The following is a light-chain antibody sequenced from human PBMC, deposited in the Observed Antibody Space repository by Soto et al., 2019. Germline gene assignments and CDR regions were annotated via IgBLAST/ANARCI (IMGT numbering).Light chain of an antibody. V-gene: IGKV3-11*01. CDR1: QSVSSY. CDR3: QQRRNWPPWT. J-gene: IGKJ1*01. Sequence: EIVLTQSPATLSLSPGERATLSCRASQSVSSYLAWYQQKPGQAPRLLIYDASNRATGIPASFSGSGSGKASTLPITSLEPGDLAVYYYQQRRNWPPWTFGQGTKVEIK. CDR2: DAS.